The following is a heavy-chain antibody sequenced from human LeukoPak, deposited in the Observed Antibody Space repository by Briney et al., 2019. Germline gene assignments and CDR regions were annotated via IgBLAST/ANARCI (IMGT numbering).Heavy chain of an antibody. Sequence: SETLSLTCAVYGGSFSGYYWSWIRQPPGKGLEWIGEINHSGSTNYNPSLKSRVTISVDTSKNQFSLKLSSVTAADTAVYYCARAWGYSVRRSFDYWGQGTLVTVSS. CDR1: GGSFSGYY. CDR3: ARAWGYSVRRSFDY. V-gene: IGHV4-34*01. CDR2: INHSGST. D-gene: IGHD5-18*01. J-gene: IGHJ4*02.